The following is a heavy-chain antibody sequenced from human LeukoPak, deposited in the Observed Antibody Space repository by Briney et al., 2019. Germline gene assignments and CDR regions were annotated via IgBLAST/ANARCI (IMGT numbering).Heavy chain of an antibody. CDR3: ARRGRRITMVRGVQSYWYFDL. Sequence: GGSLRLSCAASGFTVSSNEMSWVRQAPGKGLEWVSSISGGSTYYADSRKGRFTISRDNSKNTLYLQMNSLRAEDTAVYYCARRGRRITMVRGVQSYWYFDLWGRGTLVTVSS. D-gene: IGHD3-10*01. CDR2: ISGGST. J-gene: IGHJ2*01. V-gene: IGHV3-38-3*01. CDR1: GFTVSSNE.